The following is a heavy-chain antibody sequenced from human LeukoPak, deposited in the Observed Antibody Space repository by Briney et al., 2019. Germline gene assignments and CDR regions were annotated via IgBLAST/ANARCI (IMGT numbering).Heavy chain of an antibody. V-gene: IGHV4-38-2*02. CDR3: ARPLRYFDPSSFDP. CDR2: IYHSGST. D-gene: IGHD3-9*01. CDR1: GYSISSGFY. Sequence: SETLSLTCTVSGYSISSGFYWGWIRQPPGKGLEWIGSIYHSGSTYSNPSLKSRVTISVDTSKNQFSLKLSSVTAADTAVYYCARPLRYFDPSSFDPWGQGTLVTVSS. J-gene: IGHJ5*02.